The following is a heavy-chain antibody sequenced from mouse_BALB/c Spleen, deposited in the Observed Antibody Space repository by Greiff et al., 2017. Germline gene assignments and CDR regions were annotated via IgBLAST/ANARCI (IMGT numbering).Heavy chain of an antibody. V-gene: IGHV5-17*02. CDR3: ARIGGRGFPWFAY. Sequence: EVMLVESGGGLVQPGGSRKLSCAASGFTFSSFGMHWVRQAPEKGLEWVAYISSGSSTIYYADTVKGRFTISRDNPKNTLFLQMTSLRSEDTAMYYCARIGGRGFPWFAYWGQGTLVTVSA. CDR2: ISSGSSTI. J-gene: IGHJ3*01. CDR1: GFTFSSFG.